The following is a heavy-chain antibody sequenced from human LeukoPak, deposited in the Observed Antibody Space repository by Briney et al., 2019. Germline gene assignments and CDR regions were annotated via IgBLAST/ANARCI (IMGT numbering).Heavy chain of an antibody. Sequence: GGSLKLSCATSGFTFNNYNMNWVRQAPGRALEWVSSITSSGTYIFYADSVKGRFTISRDNAKNSLYLQMNSLGPEDTAVYYCARDPYSGNYGNYYYYYMDVWGKGTTVTISS. CDR3: ARDPYSGNYGNYYYYYMDV. CDR2: ITSSGTYI. V-gene: IGHV3-21*01. D-gene: IGHD1-26*01. CDR1: GFTFNNYN. J-gene: IGHJ6*03.